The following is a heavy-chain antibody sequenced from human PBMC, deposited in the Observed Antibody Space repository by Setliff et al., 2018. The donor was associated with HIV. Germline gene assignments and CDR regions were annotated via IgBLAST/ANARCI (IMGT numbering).Heavy chain of an antibody. CDR2: IIPIYDTV. V-gene: IGHV1-69*13. CDR1: GVTFRLYA. J-gene: IGHJ4*02. Sequence: SVKVSCKASGVTFRLYAIGWVRQAPGQGLEWMGGIIPIYDTVHYAEKFQGRLSITADESTTAADMELSSLTSGDSAVYYCAAYAYDTYNFDYWGQGTVVTVSS. D-gene: IGHD3-16*01. CDR3: AAYAYDTYNFDY.